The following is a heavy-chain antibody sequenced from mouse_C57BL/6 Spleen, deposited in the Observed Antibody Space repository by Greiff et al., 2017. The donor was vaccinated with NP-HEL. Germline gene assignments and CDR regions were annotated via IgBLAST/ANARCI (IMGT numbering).Heavy chain of an antibody. CDR2: FYPGSGSI. J-gene: IGHJ3*01. CDR3: ARHEGACDRNCGLWFAY. CDR1: GYTFTEYT. Sequence: QVQLQQSGAELVKPGASVKLSCKASGYTFTEYTIHWVKQRSGQGLEWIGWFYPGSGSIKYNEKFKDKATLTADKSSSTVYMELSRLTSEDSAVYFGARHEGACDRNCGLWFAYWGQGTLVTVSA. V-gene: IGHV1-62-2*01. D-gene: IGHD2-14*01.